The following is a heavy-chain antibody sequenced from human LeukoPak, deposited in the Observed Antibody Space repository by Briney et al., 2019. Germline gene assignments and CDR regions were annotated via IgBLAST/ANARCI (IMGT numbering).Heavy chain of an antibody. V-gene: IGHV3-48*03. CDR2: ISTSGSTI. CDR3: ARGGSYTYYYDSSGYTDY. J-gene: IGHJ4*02. Sequence: GGPLRLSCAASGFSFSSHEMNWVRQAPGKGLEWVSYISTSGSTIYYADSVKGRFTISRDNAKNSLYLQMNSLRAEDTAVYYCARGGSYTYYYDSSGYTDYWGQGTLVTVSS. D-gene: IGHD3-22*01. CDR1: GFSFSSHE.